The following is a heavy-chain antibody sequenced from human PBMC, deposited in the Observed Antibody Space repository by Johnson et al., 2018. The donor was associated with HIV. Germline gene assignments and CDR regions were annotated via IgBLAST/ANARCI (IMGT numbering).Heavy chain of an antibody. Sequence: APGKGLEWVSIIFSGGSTYYADSVMGRFTVSRDNSKNALYLQMHSLTAEDTALYYCARDQSSSWPGDAFDIWGQGTLVTVSS. V-gene: IGHV3-66*01. J-gene: IGHJ3*02. CDR3: ARDQSSSWPGDAFDI. D-gene: IGHD6-13*01. CDR2: IFSGGST.